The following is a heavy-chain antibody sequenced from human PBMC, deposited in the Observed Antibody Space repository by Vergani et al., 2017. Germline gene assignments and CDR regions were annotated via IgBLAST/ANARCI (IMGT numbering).Heavy chain of an antibody. Sequence: EVHLVESGGGLVRRGGSLRLSCSASGFTFSDSWMSWVRQAPGKGLEWVANIKEDGSEKYYMDSVKGRFTISRDNAKNTLYLQMNSLRAEDTAVYYCARGGGWFDYWGQGTLVTVSS. CDR3: ARGGGWFDY. CDR2: IKEDGSEK. V-gene: IGHV3-7*03. J-gene: IGHJ4*02. D-gene: IGHD2-15*01. CDR1: GFTFSDSW.